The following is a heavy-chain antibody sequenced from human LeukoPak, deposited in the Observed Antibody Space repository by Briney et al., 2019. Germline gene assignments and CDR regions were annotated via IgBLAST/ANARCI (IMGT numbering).Heavy chain of an antibody. CDR2: ISSSSSTI. D-gene: IGHD2-15*01. V-gene: IGHV3-48*01. CDR3: ARDPSPYCSGGSCVTDY. J-gene: IGHJ4*02. Sequence: PGGSLRLSCAASGFTFSSYSMNWVRQAPGKGLEWVSYISSSSSTIYYADSVKGRFTISRDNAKNSLYLQMNSLRAEDTAVYYRARDPSPYCSGGSCVTDYWGQGTLVTVSS. CDR1: GFTFSSYS.